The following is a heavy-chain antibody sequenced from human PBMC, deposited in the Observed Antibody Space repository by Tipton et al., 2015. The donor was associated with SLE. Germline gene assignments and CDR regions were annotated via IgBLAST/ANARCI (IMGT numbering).Heavy chain of an antibody. D-gene: IGHD1-26*01. CDR3: ARLVGASPGLDS. Sequence: TLSLTCTVSGGSISRYSWSWIRQPPGMGLEWIGYIYYTGSTDSNPSLKSRVPISLDTSKNHFSLKLTSVTAADTASYYCARLVGASPGLDSWGQGTLVTVSS. V-gene: IGHV4-59*08. J-gene: IGHJ4*02. CDR2: IYYTGST. CDR1: GGSISRYS.